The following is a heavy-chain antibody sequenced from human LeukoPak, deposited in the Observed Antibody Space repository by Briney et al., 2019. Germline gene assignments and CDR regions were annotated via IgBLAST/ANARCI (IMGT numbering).Heavy chain of an antibody. V-gene: IGHV1-46*01. CDR2: ISPSGGST. CDR1: GYTFTSNY. J-gene: IGHJ5*02. Sequence: ASVKVSCKAFGYTFTSNYMHWVRQAPGQGPEWMGVISPSGGSTTYAQKFQGRVTLTRDMSTSTDYLELSSLRSDDTAVYYCARDKGAAAGTVGRWFDPWGQGTLVTVSS. CDR3: ARDKGAAAGTVGRWFDP. D-gene: IGHD6-13*01.